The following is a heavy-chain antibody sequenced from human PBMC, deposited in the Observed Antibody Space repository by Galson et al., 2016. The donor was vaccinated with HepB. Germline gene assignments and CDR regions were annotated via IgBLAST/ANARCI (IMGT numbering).Heavy chain of an antibody. CDR3: ARDKTGPTPYFYYGLDM. J-gene: IGHJ6*02. Sequence: SVKVSCKAFGYTFTSYGISWVRQAPGQGLEWMGWISAYNGNTNYAQKLQGRFTMTTDTSTSTAYMELRSLKSDDTAVYYCARDKTGPTPYFYYGLDMWGQGTTVTVYS. CDR1: GYTFTSYG. V-gene: IGHV1-18*01. CDR2: ISAYNGNT.